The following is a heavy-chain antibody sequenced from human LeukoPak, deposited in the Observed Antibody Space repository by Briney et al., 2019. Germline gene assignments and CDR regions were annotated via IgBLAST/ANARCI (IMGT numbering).Heavy chain of an antibody. V-gene: IGHV3-23*01. CDR1: GFTLSNYA. CDR2: VTGRAGST. Sequence: GGSLRLSCVASGFTLSNYAMSGVRQAPGKGLEWVSAVTGRAGSTYYADSVKGRFTISRANSRNTLFLQMNSLRAEDPAIYYCAKWGDFDILTGYYVSDFWGQGTLVTVSS. D-gene: IGHD3-9*01. J-gene: IGHJ4*02. CDR3: AKWGDFDILTGYYVSDF.